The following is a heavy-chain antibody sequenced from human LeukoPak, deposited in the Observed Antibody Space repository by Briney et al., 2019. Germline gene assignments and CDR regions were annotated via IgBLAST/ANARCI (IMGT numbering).Heavy chain of an antibody. D-gene: IGHD5-12*01. J-gene: IGHJ4*02. CDR3: AKDPGRWLRYFDY. V-gene: IGHV3-30*18. CDR2: ISYDGSNK. CDR1: GFTFSSYG. Sequence: GGSLRLSCAASGFTFSSYGMHWVRQAPGKGLEWVAVISYDGSNKYYADSVKGRFTISRDNSKNTLYLQMNSLRAEDTAVYYCAKDPGRWLRYFDYWGQGTLVTVSS.